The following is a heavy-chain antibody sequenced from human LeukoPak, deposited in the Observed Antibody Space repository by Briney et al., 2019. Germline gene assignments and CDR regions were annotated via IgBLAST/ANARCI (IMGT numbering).Heavy chain of an antibody. CDR3: ACSYDFWCGPEY. J-gene: IGHJ4*02. V-gene: IGHV3-11*01. CDR2: ISSSGSTI. D-gene: IGHD3-3*01. Sequence: GGSLILSCAASGFTFSVYYMSWIRQAPGKGLEWVSYISSSGSTIYYADSVKGRFTISRDNAKNSLYLQMNSLRAEDTAVYYCACSYDFWCGPEYWGQGTLVTVSS. CDR1: GFTFSVYY.